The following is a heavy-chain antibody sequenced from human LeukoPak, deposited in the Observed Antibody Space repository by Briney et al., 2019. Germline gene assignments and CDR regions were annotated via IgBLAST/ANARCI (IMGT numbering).Heavy chain of an antibody. J-gene: IGHJ6*03. CDR1: GFTLHDQT. Sequence: GGSLRLSCATSGFTLHDQTMHWVRQVPGKGLEWLCHLSWDGGSTYYADSVRGRFTISRGSSKNALYLQMNSLRLEDSALYYCAKEGSGGAMDVWGKGTTVSISS. D-gene: IGHD1-14*01. CDR3: AKEGSGGAMDV. V-gene: IGHV3-43*01. CDR2: LSWDGGST.